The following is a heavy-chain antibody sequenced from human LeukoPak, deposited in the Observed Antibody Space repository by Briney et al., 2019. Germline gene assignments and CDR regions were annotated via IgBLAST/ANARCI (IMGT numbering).Heavy chain of an antibody. Sequence: ASVKVSCKVSGYTLTELSMHWVRQAPGKGLEWMGGFDPEDGETIYAQKFQGRVTMTEDTSTDTAYMELSSLRSEDTAVYYCARDIAVADKYYYYGMDVWGQGTTVTVSS. CDR3: ARDIAVADKYYYYGMDV. V-gene: IGHV1-24*01. J-gene: IGHJ6*02. D-gene: IGHD6-19*01. CDR2: FDPEDGET. CDR1: GYTLTELS.